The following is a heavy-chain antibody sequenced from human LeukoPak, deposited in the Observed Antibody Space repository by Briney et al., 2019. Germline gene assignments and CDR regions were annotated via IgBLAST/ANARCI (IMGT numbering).Heavy chain of an antibody. CDR2: VWYDGSNK. Sequence: GGSLRLSCAASGFTFSSYGMHWVRQAPGKGLEWVAVVWYDGSNKYYADSVKGRFTISRDNSKNTLYLQMNSLRAEDTAVYYCASISSSSIDYWGQGTLVTVSS. V-gene: IGHV3-33*01. D-gene: IGHD6-6*01. CDR1: GFTFSSYG. J-gene: IGHJ4*02. CDR3: ASISSSSIDY.